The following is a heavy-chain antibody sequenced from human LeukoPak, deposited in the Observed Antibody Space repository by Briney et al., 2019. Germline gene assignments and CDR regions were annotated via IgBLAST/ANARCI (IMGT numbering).Heavy chain of an antibody. CDR3: ARSKALRLDDIYY. CDR1: GGTFSSYA. Sequence: GSSVKVSCKASGGTFSSYAISWVRQAPGQGLEWTEGIIPIFGTANYAQKFQGRVTITADESTSTAYMELSSLRSEDTAVYYCARSKALRLDDIYYWGQGTLVTVSS. V-gene: IGHV1-69*01. CDR2: IIPIFGTA. J-gene: IGHJ4*02. D-gene: IGHD3-9*01.